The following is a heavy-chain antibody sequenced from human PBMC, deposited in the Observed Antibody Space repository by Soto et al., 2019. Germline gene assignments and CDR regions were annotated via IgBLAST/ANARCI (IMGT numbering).Heavy chain of an antibody. Sequence: AGGSLRLSCAASGFIFDDYGMSWVRQAPGKGLEWVSGINWNGGSTGYVDSVKGRFTISRDNAKNSLYLQMNSLRAEDTAVYYCARDYIVATFLAQTWGQGTLITVSS. D-gene: IGHD5-12*01. CDR3: ARDYIVATFLAQT. CDR1: GFIFDDYG. V-gene: IGHV3-20*04. J-gene: IGHJ4*02. CDR2: INWNGGST.